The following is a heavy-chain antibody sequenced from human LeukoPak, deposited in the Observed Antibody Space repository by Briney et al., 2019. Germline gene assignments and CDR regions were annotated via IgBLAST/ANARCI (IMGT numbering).Heavy chain of an antibody. CDR3: ARGSPRGYGSGSYVRSWFDH. V-gene: IGHV4-34*01. D-gene: IGHD3-10*01. CDR1: GGSFSGYY. J-gene: IGHJ5*02. Sequence: SETLSLTCAVYGGSFSGYYWSWIRQPPGNGLEWIGEINHSGSTNYNPSLKSRVTISVDTSKNQFFLKLSSVTAADTAVYYCARGSPRGYGSGSYVRSWFDHWGQGTLVTVSS. CDR2: INHSGST.